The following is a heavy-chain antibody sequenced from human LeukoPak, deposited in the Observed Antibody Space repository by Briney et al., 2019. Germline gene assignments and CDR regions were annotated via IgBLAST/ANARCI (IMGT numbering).Heavy chain of an antibody. CDR1: GFTFSSYG. CDR3: AKELTMVRGVIITSVSYYYYMDV. J-gene: IGHJ6*03. CDR2: ISGSGGST. V-gene: IGHV3-23*01. D-gene: IGHD3-10*01. Sequence: GGSLRLSCAASGFTFSSYGMSWVRQAPGKGLEWVSAISGSGGSTYYADSVKGRFTISRDNSKNTLYLQMNSLRAEDTAVYYCAKELTMVRGVIITSVSYYYYMDVWGKGTTVTISS.